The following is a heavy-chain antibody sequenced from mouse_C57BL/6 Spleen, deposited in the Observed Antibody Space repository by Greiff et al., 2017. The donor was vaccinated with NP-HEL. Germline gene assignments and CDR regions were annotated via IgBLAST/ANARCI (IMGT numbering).Heavy chain of an antibody. V-gene: IGHV1-80*01. CDR2: IYPGDGDT. J-gene: IGHJ2*01. D-gene: IGHD1-1*01. Sequence: LVESGAELVKPGASVKISCKASGYAFSSYWMNWVKQRPGKGLEWIGQIYPGDGDTNYNGKFKGKATLTADKSSSTAYMQLSSLTSEDSAVYFCATTVAPYYFDYWGQGTTLTVSS. CDR1: GYAFSSYW. CDR3: ATTVAPYYFDY.